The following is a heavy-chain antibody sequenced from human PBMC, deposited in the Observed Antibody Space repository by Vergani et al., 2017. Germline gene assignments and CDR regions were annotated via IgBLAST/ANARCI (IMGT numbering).Heavy chain of an antibody. V-gene: IGHV4-31*03. Sequence: QVQLQESGPGLVKPSQTLSLTCTVSGGSISSGGYYWSWIRQHPGKGLEWIGYTYYSGSTYYNPSLKSRVTISVDTYKNQFSLKLSAVTAADSAVYYCARLRVAARLGVWFDPWGQGTLVTVSS. CDR1: GGSISSGGYY. J-gene: IGHJ5*02. D-gene: IGHD6-6*01. CDR2: TYYSGST. CDR3: ARLRVAARLGVWFDP.